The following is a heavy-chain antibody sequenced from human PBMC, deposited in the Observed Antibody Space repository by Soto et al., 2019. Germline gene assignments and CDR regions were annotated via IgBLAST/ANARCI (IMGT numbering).Heavy chain of an antibody. CDR3: ARDNTLAPYDSSGYYNDY. D-gene: IGHD3-22*01. CDR1: GYTFTSYG. V-gene: IGHV1-18*04. J-gene: IGHJ4*02. Sequence: ASVKVSCKASGYTFTSYGISWVRQAPGQGLEWMGWISAYNGNTNYAQKLQGRVTMTTDTSTSTAYMELRSLRSDDTAVYYCARDNTLAPYDSSGYYNDYWGQGTLVTVSS. CDR2: ISAYNGNT.